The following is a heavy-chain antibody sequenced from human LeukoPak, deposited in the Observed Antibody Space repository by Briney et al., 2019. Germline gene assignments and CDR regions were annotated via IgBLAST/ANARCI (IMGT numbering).Heavy chain of an antibody. V-gene: IGHV3-23*01. CDR2: IISVVGST. CDR3: AKVRRGYKDAFDI. J-gene: IGHJ3*02. CDR1: GFTFSNYA. Sequence: GGSLRLSCAASGFTFSNYAMTWVRQAPGKGLEWVSVIISVVGSTYYADSVTGWLSISRNNSKNTLYLQMNSLRAEDTAVYYCAKVRRGYKDAFDIWGQGTMVTVSS. D-gene: IGHD5-24*01.